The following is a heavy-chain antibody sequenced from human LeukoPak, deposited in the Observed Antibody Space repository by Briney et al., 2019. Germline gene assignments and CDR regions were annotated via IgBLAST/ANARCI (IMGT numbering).Heavy chain of an antibody. D-gene: IGHD3-3*01. CDR3: ARAPYYDFWSGYYTPYYFDY. CDR1: GGSFSGYY. Sequence: SETLSLTCAVYGGSFSGYYWSWIRQPPGKGLEWIGEINHSGSTNYNPSLKSRVTISVDTSKNQFSLKLSSVTAADTAVYYCARAPYYDFWSGYYTPYYFDYWGQGTLVTVSS. V-gene: IGHV4-34*01. CDR2: INHSGST. J-gene: IGHJ4*02.